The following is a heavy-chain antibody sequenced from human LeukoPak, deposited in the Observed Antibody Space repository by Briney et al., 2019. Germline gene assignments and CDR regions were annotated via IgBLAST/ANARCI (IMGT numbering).Heavy chain of an antibody. D-gene: IGHD6-13*01. Sequence: GEARQISCKGSGYGFTSYWIGWVRPMPGKGRGWMGIIYPGDSDTRYSPSFQGQVTISADKSISTAYLQWSSLKATDTAMYYCARHSGNAYSSRMGYWGQGTLVTVSS. CDR1: GYGFTSYW. CDR3: ARHSGNAYSSRMGY. V-gene: IGHV5-51*01. J-gene: IGHJ4*02. CDR2: IYPGDSDT.